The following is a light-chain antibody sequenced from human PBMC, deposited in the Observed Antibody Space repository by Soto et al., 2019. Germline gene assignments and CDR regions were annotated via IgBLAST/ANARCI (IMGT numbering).Light chain of an antibody. V-gene: IGKV3-20*01. CDR1: QTVIRNY. J-gene: IGKJ5*01. CDR2: GAS. CDR3: QQHGTSPIT. Sequence: EIVLTQSLDTLSLSPGERVTLSCRASQTVIRNYLAWHQQKPGQTPRLLVYGASSRATGIPDRFSGSGSGTDSTLTISRLEPEDFAVYYCQQHGTSPITFGQGTRLEIK.